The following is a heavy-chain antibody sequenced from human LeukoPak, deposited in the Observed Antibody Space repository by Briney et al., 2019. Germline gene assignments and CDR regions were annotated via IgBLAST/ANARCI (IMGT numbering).Heavy chain of an antibody. CDR1: GGSISSGGYS. D-gene: IGHD3-3*01. CDR2: IYHRGST. CDR3: ARARGYLEWLLQETYYFDY. Sequence: SATLSLTCAVSGGSISSGGYSWCWIRQPPGMGLDWIGYIYHRGSTYYHPSLKSRVTISVDRSKNQFSLKLSSVTAADTAVYYCARARGYLEWLLQETYYFDYWGQGTLVTVSS. J-gene: IGHJ4*02. V-gene: IGHV4-30-2*01.